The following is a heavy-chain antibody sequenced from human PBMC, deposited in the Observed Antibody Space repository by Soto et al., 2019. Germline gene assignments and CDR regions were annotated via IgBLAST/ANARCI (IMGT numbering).Heavy chain of an antibody. J-gene: IGHJ6*04. D-gene: IGHD4-17*01. Sequence: GGSLRIGCAACVFTFSSYAMSWVRQAPGKGLDWVSAISGSGGSTYYADSVKGRFTISRDNSKNTLYLQMNSLRAEDTAVYYCARGSYGDYVYYYYGMDVWGKGTLVTVSS. V-gene: IGHV3-23*01. CDR2: ISGSGGST. CDR1: VFTFSSYA. CDR3: ARGSYGDYVYYYYGMDV.